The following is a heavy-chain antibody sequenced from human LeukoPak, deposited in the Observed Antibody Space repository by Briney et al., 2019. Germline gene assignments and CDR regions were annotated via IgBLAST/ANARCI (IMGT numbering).Heavy chain of an antibody. CDR1: GGSISSSTYY. J-gene: IGHJ4*02. CDR3: AREGVSIPATAMVFDY. V-gene: IGHV4-39*07. Sequence: PSETLSLTCTVSGGSISSSTYYWGWIRQPPGKGLEWIGSMYYSSGNTYYNPSLKSRVTISVDTSKNQFSLKLSSVTAADTAVYYCAREGVSIPATAMVFDYWGQGTLVTVSS. D-gene: IGHD2-2*01. CDR2: MYYSSGNT.